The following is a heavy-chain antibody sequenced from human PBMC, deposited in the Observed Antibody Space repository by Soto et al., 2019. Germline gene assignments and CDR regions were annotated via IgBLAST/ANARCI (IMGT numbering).Heavy chain of an antibody. CDR3: ASGVWNEEGYYYYGMDV. CDR1: GYTFTSYA. Sequence: QVQLVQSGAEEKKPGASVKVSCKASGYTFTSYAMHWVRQAPGQRLEWMGWINAGNGNTKYSQKFQGRVTITRDTSASTAYMELSSLRSEDTAVYYCASGVWNEEGYYYYGMDVWGQGTTVTVSS. J-gene: IGHJ6*02. V-gene: IGHV1-3*05. D-gene: IGHD1-1*01. CDR2: INAGNGNT.